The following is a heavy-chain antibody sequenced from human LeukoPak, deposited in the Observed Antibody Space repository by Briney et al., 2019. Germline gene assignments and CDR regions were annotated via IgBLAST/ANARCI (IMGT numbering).Heavy chain of an antibody. D-gene: IGHD5-18*01. V-gene: IGHV4-34*01. J-gene: IGHJ6*03. CDR2: INHSGST. CDR3: ARGHSYGYYYYYMDV. Sequence: PSETLSLTCAVYGGSFSGYYWSWIRQPPGKGLEWIGEINHSGSTNYNPSLKSRVTISVDTSKNQFSLKLSSVTAADTAVYYCARGHSYGYYYYYMDVWGKGTTVTVSS. CDR1: GGSFSGYY.